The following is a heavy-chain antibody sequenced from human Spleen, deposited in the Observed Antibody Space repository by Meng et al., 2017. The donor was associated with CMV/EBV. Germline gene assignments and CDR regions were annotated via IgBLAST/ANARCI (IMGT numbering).Heavy chain of an antibody. CDR1: GFTFSSYW. D-gene: IGHD2-21*01. J-gene: IGHJ3*02. CDR3: AKDALTSTYCGGDCLHDDAFDI. V-gene: IGHV3-23*01. Sequence: GGSLRLSCAASGFTFSSYWMHWVRQAPGKGLEWVSVISGSGGSTYYADSVKGRFTISRDNSKNTLYLQMNSLRAEDTAVYYCAKDALTSTYCGGDCLHDDAFDIWGQGTMVTVSS. CDR2: ISGSGGST.